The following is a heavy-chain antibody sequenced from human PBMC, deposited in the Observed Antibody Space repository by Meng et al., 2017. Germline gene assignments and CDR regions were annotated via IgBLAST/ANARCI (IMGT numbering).Heavy chain of an antibody. CDR2: ISSSGRTI. D-gene: IGHD2-15*01. V-gene: IGHV3-48*03. Sequence: GESLKISCAASGFTFSSYEMNWVRQAPGKGLEWVSYISSSGRTIYYADSVKGRFTISRDNAKNSLYLQMNSLRAEDTAVYYCAKDVIVVGVAASLFDYWGQGTLVTVSS. CDR3: AKDVIVVGVAASLFDY. J-gene: IGHJ4*02. CDR1: GFTFSSYE.